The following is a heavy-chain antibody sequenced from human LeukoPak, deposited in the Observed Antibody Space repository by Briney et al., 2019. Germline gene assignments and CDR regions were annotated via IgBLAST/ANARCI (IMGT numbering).Heavy chain of an antibody. D-gene: IGHD2-2*01. J-gene: IGHJ6*02. CDR2: ISPDGSTT. CDR1: GFTFSRYW. V-gene: IGHV3-74*01. Sequence: QPGGSLRLSCAASGFTFSRYWMHWVRQAPGKGLMWVSRISPDGSTTYYADSVKGRFTISRDNSKNTLYLQMNSLRAEDTAVYYCARRPAAKYYYYGMDVWGQGTTVTVSS. CDR3: ARRPAAKYYYYGMDV.